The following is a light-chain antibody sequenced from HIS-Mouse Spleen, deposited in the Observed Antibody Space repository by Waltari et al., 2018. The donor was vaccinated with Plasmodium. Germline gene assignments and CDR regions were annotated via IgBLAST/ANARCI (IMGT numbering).Light chain of an antibody. CDR2: AAS. J-gene: IGKJ3*01. V-gene: IGKV1-39*01. CDR1: QSISSY. CDR3: QHSYSTPLFT. Sequence: DIQMTQSPSSLSASVGDRVTITCRASQSISSYLNWYQQKPGKAPKLLIYAASSLQSGVPSRFSGSGSGTDFTLTISSLQPEDFSTYYCQHSYSTPLFTFGPGTKVYIK.